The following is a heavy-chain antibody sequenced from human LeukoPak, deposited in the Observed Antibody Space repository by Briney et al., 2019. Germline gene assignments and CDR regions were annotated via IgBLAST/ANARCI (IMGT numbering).Heavy chain of an antibody. Sequence: SETLSLTCAVYGGSFSGYYWSWIRQPPGKGLEWIGYIYYSGSTNYNPSLKSRVTISVDTSKNQFSLKLSSVTAADTAVYYCARDRVNYYGSGSYPYYYMDVWGKGTTVTVSS. J-gene: IGHJ6*03. CDR1: GGSFSGYY. D-gene: IGHD3-10*01. CDR2: IYYSGST. CDR3: ARDRVNYYGSGSYPYYYMDV. V-gene: IGHV4-59*01.